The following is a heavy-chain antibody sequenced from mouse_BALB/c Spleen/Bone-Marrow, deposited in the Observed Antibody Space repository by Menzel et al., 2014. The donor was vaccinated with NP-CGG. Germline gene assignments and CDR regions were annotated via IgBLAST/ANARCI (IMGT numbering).Heavy chain of an antibody. CDR2: IDPAIFT. V-gene: IGHV14-3*02. Sequence: EVQLQQSGAELVKPGASVKLSCTASGFNIKDTYLHWVRQRPEQGLDWIGRIDPAIFTKYDPKFQGKATITADTSSNTAYLHLSSLTSEDTAVYYCASYRYGWYFDVWGAGTTVTVSS. CDR3: ASYRYGWYFDV. J-gene: IGHJ1*01. CDR1: GFNIKDTY. D-gene: IGHD2-14*01.